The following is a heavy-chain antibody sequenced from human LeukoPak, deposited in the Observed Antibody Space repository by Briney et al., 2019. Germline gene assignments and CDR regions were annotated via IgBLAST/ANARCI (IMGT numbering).Heavy chain of an antibody. CDR2: IYYSGST. CDR1: GGSISSYY. J-gene: IGHJ4*02. V-gene: IGHV4-59*01. Sequence: SETLSLTCTVSGGSISSYYWSWIRQPPGKGLEWIGYIYYSGSTNYNPSLKSRVTISVDPSKNQFSLKLSSVTAADTAVYYCARGSPYSSSFCFDYWGQGTLVTVSS. CDR3: ARGSPYSSSFCFDY. D-gene: IGHD6-6*01.